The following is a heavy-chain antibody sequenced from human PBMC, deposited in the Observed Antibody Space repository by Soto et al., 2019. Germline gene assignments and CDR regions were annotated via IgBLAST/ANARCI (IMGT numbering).Heavy chain of an antibody. D-gene: IGHD5-12*01. J-gene: IGHJ4*02. CDR3: AKPPRVATIHDLFDY. CDR1: GFTFSSYG. CDR2: ISYDGSNK. Sequence: PGGSLRLSCAASGFTFSSYGMHWVRQAPGKGLEWVAVISYDGSNKYYAASVKGRFTISRDNSKNTLYLQMNSLRAEDTAVYYCAKPPRVATIHDLFDYWGQGTLVTVSS. V-gene: IGHV3-30*18.